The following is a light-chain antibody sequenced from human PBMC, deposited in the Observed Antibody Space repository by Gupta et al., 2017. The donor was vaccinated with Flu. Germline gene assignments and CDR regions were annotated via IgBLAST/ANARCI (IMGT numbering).Light chain of an antibody. CDR2: RNN. V-gene: IGLV1-47*01. J-gene: IGLJ1*01. Sequence: VTISCTGTSSNVGSNYVCWYQQHPAATPNLLIYRNNRRRSAVPARFSGSKYATTAALPIIWLRAEDEADYYCSASDDSRSGCVFGSGTKVTVL. CDR3: SASDDSRSGCV. CDR1: SSNVGSNY.